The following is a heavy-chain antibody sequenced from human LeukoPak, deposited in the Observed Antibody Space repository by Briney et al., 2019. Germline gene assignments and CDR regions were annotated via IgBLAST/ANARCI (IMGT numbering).Heavy chain of an antibody. V-gene: IGHV4-59*08. Sequence: PSETLSLTCTVSGGSISSYYWSWIRQPPGKGLEWIGYIYYSGSTNYNPSLKSRVTISVDTSKNQFSLKLSSVTAADTAVYYCARQDVWGGWSDPWGQGTLVTVSS. CDR2: IYYSGST. CDR3: ARQDVWGGWSDP. D-gene: IGHD3-16*01. J-gene: IGHJ5*02. CDR1: GGSISSYY.